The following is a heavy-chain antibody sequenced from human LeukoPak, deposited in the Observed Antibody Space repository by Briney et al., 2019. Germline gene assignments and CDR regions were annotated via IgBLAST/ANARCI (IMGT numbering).Heavy chain of an antibody. CDR2: ISYDGSNK. D-gene: IGHD6-19*01. J-gene: IGHJ5*02. V-gene: IGHV3-30*03. Sequence: GGSLRLSCAASGFTFSSYGMHWVRQAPGKGLEWVAVISYDGSNKYYADSVKGRFTISRDNSKNTVFLQMNSLRAEDTAVYYCARGWLATPWGQGTRVTVSS. CDR3: ARGWLATP. CDR1: GFTFSSYG.